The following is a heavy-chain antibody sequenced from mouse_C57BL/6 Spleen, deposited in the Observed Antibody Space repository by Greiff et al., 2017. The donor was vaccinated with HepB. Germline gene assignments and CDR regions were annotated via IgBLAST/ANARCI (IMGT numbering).Heavy chain of an antibody. J-gene: IGHJ4*01. CDR3: ARDYYGSSYAMDY. Sequence: VQLQESGAELVRPGASVKLSCKASGYTFTDYYINWVKQRPGQGLEWIARIYPGSGNTYYNEKFKGKATLTAEKSSSTAYMQLSSLTSEDSAVYCCARDYYGSSYAMDYWGQGTSVTVSS. CDR1: GYTFTDYY. V-gene: IGHV1-76*01. D-gene: IGHD1-1*01. CDR2: IYPGSGNT.